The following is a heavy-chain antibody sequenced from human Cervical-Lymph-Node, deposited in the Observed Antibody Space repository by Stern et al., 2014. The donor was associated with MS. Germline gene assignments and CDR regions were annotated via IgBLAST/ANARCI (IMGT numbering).Heavy chain of an antibody. CDR3: AREGEYCSGSRCYPFLDY. V-gene: IGHV4-59*01. CDR2: IYHPGRV. Sequence: QVQLQESGPGLVKPSETLSLTCTVSGGSLRSYYWNWIRQAPGKGLEWLSVIYHPGRVNYNPSLSSRVAMSVDTSKNQFSLTVSSVTAADTAVYYCAREGEYCSGSRCYPFLDYWGQGTLVTVSS. CDR1: GGSLRSYY. D-gene: IGHD2-15*01. J-gene: IGHJ4*02.